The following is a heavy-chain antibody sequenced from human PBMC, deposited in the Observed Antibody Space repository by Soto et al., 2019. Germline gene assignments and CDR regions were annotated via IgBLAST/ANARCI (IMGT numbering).Heavy chain of an antibody. CDR1: GFTFSSFH. Sequence: GGSLRLSCAASGFTFSSFHMNWVRQAPGRGLEWVAYITSSSDTIYYSDSVKGRFTISRDNAKNSLFLQMNSLRDEDTAVYYCARAGAAATGNPFEYWGLGTLVTVSS. D-gene: IGHD6-13*01. V-gene: IGHV3-48*02. CDR2: ITSSSDTI. J-gene: IGHJ4*02. CDR3: ARAGAAATGNPFEY.